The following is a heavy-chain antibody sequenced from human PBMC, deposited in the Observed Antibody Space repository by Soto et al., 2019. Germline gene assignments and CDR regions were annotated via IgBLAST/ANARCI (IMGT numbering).Heavy chain of an antibody. CDR1: GFTFTTYA. D-gene: IGHD6-19*01. V-gene: IGHV3-23*01. J-gene: IGHJ4*02. Sequence: EIELLESGGGLVQPGGSLRLSCAASGFTFTTYAMGWVRQAPGKGLEWVASISGSGAGTFYADSVKGRFTISRDNAKKMVYLQMNCLRADDTAVYYCAKEALTVAGNNFDSWGQGTLVTGSS. CDR2: ISGSGAGT. CDR3: AKEALTVAGNNFDS.